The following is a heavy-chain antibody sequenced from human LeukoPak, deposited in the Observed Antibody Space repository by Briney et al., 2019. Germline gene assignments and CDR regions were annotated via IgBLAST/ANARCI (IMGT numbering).Heavy chain of an antibody. V-gene: IGHV3-23*01. D-gene: IGHD1-26*01. CDR2: ISGSGGST. CDR1: GLTFRSYA. J-gene: IGHJ4*02. CDR3: AKHGALVGATTPFDY. Sequence: PGGSLSFSCAASGLTFRSYAMSGFRQAPGKGLGGFSAISGSGGSTYYADSVKGRFTISRDNSKNTLYLQMNSLRAEDTAVYYCAKHGALVGATTPFDYWGQGTLVTVSS.